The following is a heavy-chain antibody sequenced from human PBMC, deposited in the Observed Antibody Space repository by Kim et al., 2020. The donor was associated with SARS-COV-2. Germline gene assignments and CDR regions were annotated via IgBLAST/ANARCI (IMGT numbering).Heavy chain of an antibody. V-gene: IGHV3-48*03. CDR1: GFTFSSYE. CDR3: ASAGYFDWASGGGDY. CDR2: ISSSGSTI. Sequence: GGSLRLSCAASGFTFSSYEMNWVRQAPGKGLEWVSYISSSGSTIYYADSVKGRFTISRDNAKNSLYLQMNSLRAEDTAVYYCASAGYFDWASGGGDYWGQGTLVTVSS. J-gene: IGHJ4*02. D-gene: IGHD3-9*01.